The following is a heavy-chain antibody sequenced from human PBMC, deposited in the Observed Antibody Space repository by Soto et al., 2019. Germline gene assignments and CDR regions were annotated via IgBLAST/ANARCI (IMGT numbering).Heavy chain of an antibody. D-gene: IGHD4-17*01. CDR2: ISFDGSKT. J-gene: IGHJ6*03. CDR1: GFIFSSYG. CDR3: AREGMDYGDYVDYYYYYYYMDV. V-gene: IGHV3-30*03. Sequence: PGGSLRLSCAASGFIFSSYGMHWVRQAPGKGLEWVAVISFDGSKTYYADSVEGRFTISRDNAKNSLYLQMNSLRAEDTAVYYCAREGMDYGDYVDYYYYYYYMDVWGKGTTVTVSS.